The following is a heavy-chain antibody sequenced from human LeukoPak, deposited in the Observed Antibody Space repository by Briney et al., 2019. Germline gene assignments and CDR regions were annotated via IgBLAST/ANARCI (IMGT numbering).Heavy chain of an antibody. V-gene: IGHV3-23*01. CDR1: GFTVSSNY. D-gene: IGHD3-3*01. CDR3: AKGYDFWSGYYSP. Sequence: GESLKISCAASGFTVSSNYMSWVRQAPGKGLEWVSAISGSGGSTYYADSVKGRFTISRDNSKNTLYLQMNSLRAEDTAVYYCAKGYDFWSGYYSPWGQGTLVTVSS. J-gene: IGHJ5*02. CDR2: ISGSGGST.